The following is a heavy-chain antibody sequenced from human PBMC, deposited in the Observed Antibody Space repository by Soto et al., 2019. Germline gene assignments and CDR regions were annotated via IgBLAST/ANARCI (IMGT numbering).Heavy chain of an antibody. D-gene: IGHD1-26*01. J-gene: IGHJ4*02. V-gene: IGHV1-69*06. CDR3: ARPRTWGRYYFDY. CDR1: GGTFSSYS. Sequence: SVKVSCKASGGTFSSYSISWVRQAPGQGLEWMGGIIPIFGTANYAQKFQGRVTITADKSTSTAYMELSSLRSEDTAVYYCARPRTWGRYYFDYWGQGTLVTVS. CDR2: IIPIFGTA.